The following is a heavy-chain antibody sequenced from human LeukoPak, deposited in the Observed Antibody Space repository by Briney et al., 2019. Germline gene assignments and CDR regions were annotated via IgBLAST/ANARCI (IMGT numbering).Heavy chain of an antibody. V-gene: IGHV3-11*03. D-gene: IGHD6-13*01. Sequence: GGSLRLSCVVSGIPFSDFYMNWIRQAPGKGLEWISYISSSSSYTDYAESVKGRFTISRDNAKSALYLQMNDLRVGDTALYYCAAGTAADYWGQGTLVTVSS. CDR3: AAGTAADY. J-gene: IGHJ4*02. CDR2: ISSSSSYT. CDR1: GIPFSDFY.